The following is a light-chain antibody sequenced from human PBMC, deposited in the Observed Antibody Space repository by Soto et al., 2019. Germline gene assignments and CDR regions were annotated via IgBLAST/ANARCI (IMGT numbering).Light chain of an antibody. CDR3: TSYSGSNTPYV. V-gene: IGLV2-8*01. J-gene: IGLJ1*01. CDR1: SSDVGGYNY. Sequence: QSVLTQPPSASGSPGQSVTISRTGTSSDVGGYNYVSWYQHHPGKAPKLMISEVTNRPSGVPDRFSGSKSGNTASLTVSGLQAEDEADYYCTSYSGSNTPYVFGTGTKVTVL. CDR2: EVT.